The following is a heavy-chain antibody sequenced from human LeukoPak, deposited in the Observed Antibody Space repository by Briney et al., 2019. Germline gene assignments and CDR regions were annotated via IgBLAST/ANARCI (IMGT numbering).Heavy chain of an antibody. CDR3: ARNRFQRHVHYYYYMDV. V-gene: IGHV1-69*05. CDR2: IIPIFGTA. CDR1: GGTFSSYA. J-gene: IGHJ6*03. D-gene: IGHD1-14*01. Sequence: ASVKVSCKASGGTFSSYAISWVRQAPGQGLEWMGGIIPIFGTANYAQKFQGRVTITTDESTSTAYMELSSLRSEDTAVYYCARNRFQRHVHYYYYMDVWGKGTTVTVSS.